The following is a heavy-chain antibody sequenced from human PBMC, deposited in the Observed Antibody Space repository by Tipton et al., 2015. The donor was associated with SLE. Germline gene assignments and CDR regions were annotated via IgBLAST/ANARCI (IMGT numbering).Heavy chain of an antibody. V-gene: IGHV1-69*13. J-gene: IGHJ3*02. CDR3: ARFLDQATGTPGVSDALDI. Sequence: QSGAEVKKPGASVKVSCKASGYTFTNYDINWVRQATGQGLEWMGGIIPIFGTATYAQKFQGRVTITADESTSTAYMELSSLKSEDTAVYYCARFLDQATGTPGVSDALDIWGQGTLVTVSS. CDR2: IIPIFGTA. CDR1: GYTFTNYD. D-gene: IGHD3-10*01.